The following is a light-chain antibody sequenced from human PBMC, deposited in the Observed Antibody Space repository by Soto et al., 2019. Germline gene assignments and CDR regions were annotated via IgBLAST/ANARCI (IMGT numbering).Light chain of an antibody. J-gene: IGLJ1*01. V-gene: IGLV2-14*01. CDR3: SSFTSRFTFV. CDR1: RSDVGAYNY. Sequence: QSVLTQPASVSVSPGQSIAISCTGTRSDVGAYNYVSWYQQHPGKAPKLMISEVTNRPSGVSDRFSGSKSGNTASLTISGLQAEDEADYYCSSFTSRFTFVFGTGTKV. CDR2: EVT.